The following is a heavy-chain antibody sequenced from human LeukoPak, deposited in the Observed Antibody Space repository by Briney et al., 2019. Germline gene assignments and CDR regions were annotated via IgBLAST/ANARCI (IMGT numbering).Heavy chain of an antibody. CDR2: IYYSGST. CDR3: ARARKVSSSRAFDY. J-gene: IGHJ4*02. Sequence: SETLSLTCTVSGGSISSYYWSWIRQPPGKGLEWIGYIYYSGSTNYNPSLKSRVTISVDTSKNQFSLKLSSVTAADTAVYYCARARKVSSSRAFDYWGQGTLVTVSS. V-gene: IGHV4-59*01. CDR1: GGSISSYY. D-gene: IGHD6-13*01.